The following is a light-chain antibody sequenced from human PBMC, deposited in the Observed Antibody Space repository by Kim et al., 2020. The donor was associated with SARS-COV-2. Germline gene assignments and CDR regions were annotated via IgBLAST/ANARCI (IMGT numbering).Light chain of an antibody. V-gene: IGLV2-14*01. Sequence: GQPTTIPCTGTISDVGGYNDASWYQHHPGKVLKLMIYAVSNRPSGVSYCFSGSKSGNTASLTISGLQSEDEADYYCYSYTSSKTWMFGGGTQLTVL. CDR3: YSYTSSKTWM. J-gene: IGLJ3*02. CDR2: AVS. CDR1: ISDVGGYND.